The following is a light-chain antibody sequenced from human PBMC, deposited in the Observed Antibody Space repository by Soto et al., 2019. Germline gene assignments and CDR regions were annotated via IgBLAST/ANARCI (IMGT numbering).Light chain of an antibody. Sequence: QSALTQPRSVSGSPGQSVTISCTGTISDVAGYNYVSWYQHHPGKAPKLLISDVTKRPSWVPDRFSGSKSGSTASLTISELQAEDEADYYCSSYTSSSTLLYVFGTGTKLTVL. CDR1: ISDVAGYNY. CDR3: SSYTSSSTLLYV. CDR2: DVT. V-gene: IGLV2-11*01. J-gene: IGLJ1*01.